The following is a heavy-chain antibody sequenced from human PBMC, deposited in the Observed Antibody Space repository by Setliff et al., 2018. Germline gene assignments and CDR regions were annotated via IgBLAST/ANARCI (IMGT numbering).Heavy chain of an antibody. CDR2: ISSSSSYI. J-gene: IGHJ5*02. D-gene: IGHD3-3*01. Sequence: GGSLRLSCAASGFTFSSYSMNWVRQAPGKGLEWVSSISSSSSYIYYADSVQGRFTISRDNAKNSLYLQMNSLRAEDTAVYYCARDYLRSNYDFWSGPPNWFDPWGQGTLVTVSS. CDR1: GFTFSSYS. CDR3: ARDYLRSNYDFWSGPPNWFDP. V-gene: IGHV3-21*01.